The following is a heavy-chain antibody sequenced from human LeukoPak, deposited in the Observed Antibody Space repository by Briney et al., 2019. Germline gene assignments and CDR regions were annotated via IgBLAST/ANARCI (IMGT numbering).Heavy chain of an antibody. CDR2: IVPILGTT. Sequence: GASVNVSCKASGGTFSSYAISWVRQAPGQGLDGMGRIVPILGTTNYAPNFQGRVTITTDESTSTAFMELSILRSEDTAVYCCAKEGYSSSWGDSDFDYWGQGTLVTVSS. D-gene: IGHD6-13*01. CDR1: GGTFSSYA. CDR3: AKEGYSSSWGDSDFDY. V-gene: IGHV1-69*11. J-gene: IGHJ4*02.